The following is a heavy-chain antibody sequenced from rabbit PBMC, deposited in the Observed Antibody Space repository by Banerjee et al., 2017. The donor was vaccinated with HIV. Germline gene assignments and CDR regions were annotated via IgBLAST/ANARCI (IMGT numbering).Heavy chain of an antibody. CDR1: GFDFSCYY. CDR2: IYTGQGNA. J-gene: IGHJ6*01. V-gene: IGHV1S40*01. Sequence: PLKETGGGLVQPGGSLTLSCKASGFDFSCYYMSWVRQAPGKGLEWIAIIYTGQGNADYANWVNGRFTISKASSTTVTLQMTSLTAADTATYFCARWTGGMDLWGPGTLVTVS. CDR3: ARWTGGMDL.